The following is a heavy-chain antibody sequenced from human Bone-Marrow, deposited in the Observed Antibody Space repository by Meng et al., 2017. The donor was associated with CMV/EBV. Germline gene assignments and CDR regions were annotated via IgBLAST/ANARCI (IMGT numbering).Heavy chain of an antibody. J-gene: IGHJ4*02. D-gene: IGHD3-22*01. CDR3: ARDRSGWGYFDY. Sequence: SETLSLTCSVSGGSISSGGYYWSWIRQHPGKGLEWIGYIYDSGSTYYNPSLKSRVTISEQTSKNRFSLKLSSVTAADTAVYYCARDRSGWGYFDYWGQGTMVPVSS. V-gene: IGHV4-31*03. CDR1: GGSISSGGYY. CDR2: IYDSGST.